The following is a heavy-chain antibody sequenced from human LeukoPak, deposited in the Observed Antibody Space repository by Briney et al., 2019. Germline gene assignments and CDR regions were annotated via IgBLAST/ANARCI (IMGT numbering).Heavy chain of an antibody. D-gene: IGHD1-14*01. J-gene: IGHJ3*01. Sequence: GGSLRLSCAGSGFTFTKFAMTWVRQAPGKGLEWVSSMGPTGDTYYLDSVKGRFSLSRDVSKSAMSLQMSTLRVDDTAVYFCAKATPYGTTWVGGFDLWGQGTMVTVSS. CDR2: MGPTGDT. CDR3: AKATPYGTTWVGGFDL. CDR1: GFTFTKFA. V-gene: IGHV3-23*01.